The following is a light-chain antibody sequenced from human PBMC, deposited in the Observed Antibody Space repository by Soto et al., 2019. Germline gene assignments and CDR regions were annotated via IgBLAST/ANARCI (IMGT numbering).Light chain of an antibody. Sequence: EIVLTQSPGTLSLSPGERATLSCRASQSVSSSYLAWYQQKPGQAPRLLIYGASSRATGIPDRFSGSGSGTDFTLTISRLEPEDFAVYYCQQYGRSPGTFGHGTKVEIK. CDR2: GAS. CDR3: QQYGRSPGT. V-gene: IGKV3-20*01. CDR1: QSVSSSY. J-gene: IGKJ1*01.